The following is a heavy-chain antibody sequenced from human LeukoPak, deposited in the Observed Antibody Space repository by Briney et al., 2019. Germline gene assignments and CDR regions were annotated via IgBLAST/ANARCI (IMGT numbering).Heavy chain of an antibody. Sequence: QPGGSLRLSCAASGFTFSNDEMNWVRQAPGKGLEWVSVIYSGGTTFYADSVKGRFTISRDNSKNTLYLQMNSLRAEDTAVYYCAPVVPAADFGSWGQGTLVTVSS. J-gene: IGHJ4*02. V-gene: IGHV3-53*01. CDR1: GFTFSNDE. CDR2: IYSGGTT. CDR3: APVVPAADFGS. D-gene: IGHD2-2*01.